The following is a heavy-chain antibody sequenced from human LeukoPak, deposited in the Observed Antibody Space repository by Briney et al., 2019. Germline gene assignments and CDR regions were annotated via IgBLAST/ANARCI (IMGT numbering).Heavy chain of an antibody. CDR2: IETSGSPI. Sequence: GGSLRLSCAASGFTFSSYSLNWVSQAPGKGLEWVSFIETSGSPIYYADSVKGRFTISRDDAKNSVYLQMNSLRDEDTAVYYCARAKTAMVLDYWGQGTLVTVSS. V-gene: IGHV3-48*02. D-gene: IGHD5-18*01. CDR1: GFTFSSYS. J-gene: IGHJ4*02. CDR3: ARAKTAMVLDY.